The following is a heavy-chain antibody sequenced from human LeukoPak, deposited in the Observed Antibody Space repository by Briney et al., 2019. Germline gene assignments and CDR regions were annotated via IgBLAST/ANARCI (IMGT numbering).Heavy chain of an antibody. V-gene: IGHV3-74*01. Sequence: QPGGSLRLSCAASGFTFSNYWMHWVRQAPGKGLVWVSRLNSDGSSTSYADSVKGRFTISRDNAKNTLYLQMNSLRAEDTAVYYCARDYYYYMDVWGKGTTVTVSS. J-gene: IGHJ6*03. CDR1: GFTFSNYW. CDR2: LNSDGSST. CDR3: ARDYYYYMDV.